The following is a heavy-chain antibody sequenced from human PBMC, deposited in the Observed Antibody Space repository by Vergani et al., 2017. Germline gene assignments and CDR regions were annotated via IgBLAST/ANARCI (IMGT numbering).Heavy chain of an antibody. CDR2: IGTAGDT. V-gene: IGHV3-13*01. Sequence: EVHLVESGGGLVQPGRSLRLSCSGSGFTFSTYDMHWVRQATGKGLEWVSAIGTAGDTYYPGSVKGRFTISRENAKNSLYLQMNGLRAGDTAVYYCARRDSSSPALDYWGQGTLVTVSS. CDR3: ARRDSSSPALDY. D-gene: IGHD6-6*01. J-gene: IGHJ4*02. CDR1: GFTFSTYD.